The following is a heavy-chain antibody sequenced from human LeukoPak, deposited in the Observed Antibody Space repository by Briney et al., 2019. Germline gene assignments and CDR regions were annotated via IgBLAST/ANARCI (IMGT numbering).Heavy chain of an antibody. V-gene: IGHV3-21*01. CDR3: ARGSILGATGYY. CDR1: GFRFSNSS. D-gene: IGHD1-26*01. CDR2: ISGNSYYI. J-gene: IGHJ4*02. Sequence: PGGSLRLSCAASGFRFSNSSMAWVRQALGKGLEWVSSISGNSYYIYYAESVQGRFTISRDNARNSLYLQMNSLRAEDTAVYYCARGSILGATGYYWGRGTLVTVSS.